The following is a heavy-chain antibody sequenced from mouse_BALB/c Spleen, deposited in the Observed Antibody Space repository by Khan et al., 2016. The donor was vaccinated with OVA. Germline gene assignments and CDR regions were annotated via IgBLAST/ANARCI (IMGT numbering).Heavy chain of an antibody. D-gene: IGHD2-10*02. J-gene: IGHJ4*01. CDR1: GFSLTDYG. V-gene: IGHV2-6-5*01. Sequence: QIQLVQSGPGLVAPSQSLSITCSVSGFSLTDYGVSWIRQPPGKGLEWLGVIWGGGSTFYNSVLESRLSISKDNSKSQVFLKMNSLQTDDTAMYYCAKGVWYYYYAVDYWGQGTSVTVSS. CDR3: AKGVWYYYYAVDY. CDR2: IWGGGST.